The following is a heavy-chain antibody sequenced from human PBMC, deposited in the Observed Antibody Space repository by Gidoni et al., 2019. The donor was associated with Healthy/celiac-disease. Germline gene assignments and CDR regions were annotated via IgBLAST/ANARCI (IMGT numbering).Heavy chain of an antibody. D-gene: IGHD1-26*01. V-gene: IGHV3-23*01. CDR3: AEDSRRYSGSYWGY. Sequence: EVQLLESGGGLVQPGGSWRLPCAASGFTCSRCAMSWVSQAPGKGREWVSAVIGSGGSTYYADSVKGRLTISRDNSKNTLYLQMNSLRAEDTAVYYCAEDSRRYSGSYWGYWGQGTLVTVSS. CDR1: GFTCSRCA. CDR2: VIGSGGST. J-gene: IGHJ4*02.